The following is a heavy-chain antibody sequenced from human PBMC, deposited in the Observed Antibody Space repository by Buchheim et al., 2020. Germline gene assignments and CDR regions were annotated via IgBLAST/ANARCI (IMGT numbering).Heavy chain of an antibody. CDR1: GGSISSYY. CDR2: IYYSGST. D-gene: IGHD6-6*01. V-gene: IGHV4-59*01. Sequence: QVQLQESGPGLVKPSETLSLTCTVSGGSISSYYWSWIRQPPGKGLEWIGYIYYSGSTNYNPSLKSRVTISVDTSKNQFSLKLSSVTAADTAVYYCARRLWGGSSSFWVSYYFDYWGQGTL. CDR3: ARRLWGGSSSFWVSYYFDY. J-gene: IGHJ4*02.